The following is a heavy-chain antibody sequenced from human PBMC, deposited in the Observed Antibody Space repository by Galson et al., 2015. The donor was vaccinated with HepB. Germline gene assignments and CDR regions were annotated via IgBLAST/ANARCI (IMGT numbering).Heavy chain of an antibody. Sequence: SVKVSCKASGGTFSSYAISWVRQAPGQGLEWMGRIIPILGIANYAQKFQGRVTITADKSTSTAYMELSSLRSEDTAVYYCAREQTTVVTPGALDYWGQETLVTVSS. CDR3: AREQTTVVTPGALDY. V-gene: IGHV1-69*04. D-gene: IGHD4-23*01. J-gene: IGHJ4*02. CDR2: IIPILGIA. CDR1: GGTFSSYA.